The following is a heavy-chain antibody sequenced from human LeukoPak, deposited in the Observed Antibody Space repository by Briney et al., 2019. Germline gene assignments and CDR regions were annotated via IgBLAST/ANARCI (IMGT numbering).Heavy chain of an antibody. Sequence: PGGSLRLSCAASGFTFSSYAMHWVRQAPGKGLEWVAVISYDGSNKYYADSVKGRFTISRDNSKNTLYLQMNSLRAEDTAVYYCARDGEYCSGGSCYPSFQHWGQGTLVTVSS. CDR3: ARDGEYCSGGSCYPSFQH. J-gene: IGHJ1*01. V-gene: IGHV3-30-3*01. CDR1: GFTFSSYA. D-gene: IGHD2-15*01. CDR2: ISYDGSNK.